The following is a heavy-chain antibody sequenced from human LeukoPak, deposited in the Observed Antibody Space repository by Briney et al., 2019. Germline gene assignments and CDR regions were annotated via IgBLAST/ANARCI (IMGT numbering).Heavy chain of an antibody. CDR2: INSDGSST. CDR3: CATKPDSDF. J-gene: IGHJ1*01. CDR1: GFTLSDYW. Sequence: GGSLRLSCAASGFTLSDYWMHWVRQVPGKGLVWVSRINSDGSSTTYADSVRGRFTISRDYAKNTLYLQMNNLRADDTAVYYCCATKPDSDFWGQGTMVTVSS. V-gene: IGHV3-74*01. D-gene: IGHD1-14*01.